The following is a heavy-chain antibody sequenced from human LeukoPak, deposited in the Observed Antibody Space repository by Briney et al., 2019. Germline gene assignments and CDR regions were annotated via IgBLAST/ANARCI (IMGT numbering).Heavy chain of an antibody. CDR3: ARWDGSGSHLEYLDY. D-gene: IGHD3-10*01. Sequence: RSGGSLRLSCAASGFTVSSNYMSWVRQAPGKGLEWVSVIYSGGSTYYADSVKGRFTISRDNSKNTLYLQMNSLRAEDTAVYYCARWDGSGSHLEYLDYWGQGTLVTVSS. J-gene: IGHJ4*02. CDR2: IYSGGST. CDR1: GFTVSSNY. V-gene: IGHV3-66*01.